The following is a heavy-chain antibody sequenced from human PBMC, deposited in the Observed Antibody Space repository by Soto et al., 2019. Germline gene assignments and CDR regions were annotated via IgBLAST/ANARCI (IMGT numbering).Heavy chain of an antibody. D-gene: IGHD3-10*01. Sequence: EVQLVESGGGLVQPGGSLRLSCVASGIPVSSNYMTWVRQAPGKGLEWVSVLHSGGDTYYANSVKGRFTISRHDSTNTLFLQMNSLTAQETAVYYSAREAPYYYAYRMDGWGQGTTVTVSS. CDR2: LHSGGDT. CDR1: GIPVSSNY. J-gene: IGHJ6*02. V-gene: IGHV3-53*04. CDR3: AREAPYYYAYRMDG.